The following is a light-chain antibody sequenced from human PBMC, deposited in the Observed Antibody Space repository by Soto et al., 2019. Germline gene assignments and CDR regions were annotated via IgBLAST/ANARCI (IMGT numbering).Light chain of an antibody. CDR2: SNN. CDR3: AAWDDSLNSPV. CDR1: SSNIGSNT. V-gene: IGLV1-44*01. Sequence: QSVLTQPPSASGTPGQRVTISCSGSSSNIGSNTVNWYRQLPGTAPKLLIYSNNQRPSGVPDRFSGSKSGTSASLAISGLQYEDEADYYCAAWDDSLNSPVFGGRTKLTVL. J-gene: IGLJ2*01.